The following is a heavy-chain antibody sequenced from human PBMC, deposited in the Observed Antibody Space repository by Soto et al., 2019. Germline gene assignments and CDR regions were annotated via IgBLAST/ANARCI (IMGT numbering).Heavy chain of an antibody. Sequence: PSETLSLTCTVSGGSVSSGSYYWSWIRQPPGKGLEWIGYIYYSGSTNYNPSLKSRVTISVDTSKNQFSLKLSSVTAADTAVYYCARVKRRAAGGYYYYGMDVWGQGTTVTVSS. J-gene: IGHJ6*02. V-gene: IGHV4-61*01. CDR2: IYYSGST. CDR1: GGSVSSGSYY. CDR3: ARVKRRAAGGYYYYGMDV. D-gene: IGHD3-10*01.